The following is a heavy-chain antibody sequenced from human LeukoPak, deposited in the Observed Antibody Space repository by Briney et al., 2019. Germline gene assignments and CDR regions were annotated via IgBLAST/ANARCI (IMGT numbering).Heavy chain of an antibody. V-gene: IGHV7-4-1*02. CDR1: GYTFTSYA. D-gene: IGHD3-16*02. Sequence: ASVKVSCKASGYTFTSYAMNWVRQAPGQGLEWMGWINTNTGNPTYAQGFTGRFVFSLDTSVSTAYLQISSLKAEDTAVYYCARTPHYDYVWGSYRPMKNWFDPWGQGTLVTVSS. CDR3: ARTPHYDYVWGSYRPMKNWFDP. J-gene: IGHJ5*02. CDR2: INTNTGNP.